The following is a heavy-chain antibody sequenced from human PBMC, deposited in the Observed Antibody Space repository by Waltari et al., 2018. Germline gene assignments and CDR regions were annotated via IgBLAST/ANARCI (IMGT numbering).Heavy chain of an antibody. J-gene: IGHJ4*02. V-gene: IGHV3-7*01. Sequence: EVQLVESGGGLAQPGGSLRLSCAASGLSFSNYWMTWVGQASGKGPEWVANIKQDGIEKYYMDSVKGRFTISRDNAKNSLYLQMNNLRVEDTAVYYCTRGGRDSSWYWRDWGQGTLVTVSS. CDR1: GLSFSNYW. CDR2: IKQDGIEK. D-gene: IGHD6-13*01. CDR3: TRGGRDSSWYWRD.